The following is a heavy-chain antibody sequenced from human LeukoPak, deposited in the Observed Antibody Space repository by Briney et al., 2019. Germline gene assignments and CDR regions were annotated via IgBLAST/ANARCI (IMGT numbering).Heavy chain of an antibody. V-gene: IGHV3-21*01. CDR3: ARSCSSTSCSDY. D-gene: IGHD2-2*01. CDR2: ISSSSSYI. Sequence: GGSLRLSCAASGFTFSGYSMNWVRQAPGKGLEWVSSISSSSSYIYYADSVKGRFTISRDNAKNSLYLQMNSLRAEDTAVYYCARSCSSTSCSDYWGQGTLVTVSS. CDR1: GFTFSGYS. J-gene: IGHJ4*02.